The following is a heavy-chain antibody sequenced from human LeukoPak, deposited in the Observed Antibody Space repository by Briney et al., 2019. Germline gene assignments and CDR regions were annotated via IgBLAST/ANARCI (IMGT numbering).Heavy chain of an antibody. V-gene: IGHV3-23*01. CDR2: ISGSGGST. CDR1: GFTFSSYA. CDR3: AKDIRCSSTSCYAPDY. J-gene: IGHJ4*02. D-gene: IGHD2-2*01. Sequence: PGGSLRLSCAASGFTFSSYAMSWVRQAPGKGLEWVSAISGSGGSTYYADSVKGRFTISRDNSKNTLYLQMNSLRAEDTAVYYCAKDIRCSSTSCYAPDYWGQGTLVTVSS.